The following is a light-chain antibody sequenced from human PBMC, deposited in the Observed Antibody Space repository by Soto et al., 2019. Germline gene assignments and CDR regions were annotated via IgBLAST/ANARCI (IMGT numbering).Light chain of an antibody. J-gene: IGKJ5*01. CDR2: DAS. Sequence: DIQMTQSPSTLSATAGDRVTITCRASQSISSWLAWYQQKPGKAPKLLIYDASDLETGVPSRFSGSGSGTGFTFTISSLQPEDFATYYCQQYESLPLTFGQGTRLEIK. CDR3: QQYESLPLT. V-gene: IGKV1-33*01. CDR1: QSISSW.